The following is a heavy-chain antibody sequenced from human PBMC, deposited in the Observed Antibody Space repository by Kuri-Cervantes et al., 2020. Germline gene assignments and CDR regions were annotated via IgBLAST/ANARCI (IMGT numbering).Heavy chain of an antibody. J-gene: IGHJ4*02. CDR2: ISYDGSNK. D-gene: IGHD6-19*01. CDR1: GFTFSSYA. CDR3: TSQYSSGFDY. V-gene: IGHV3-30-3*01. Sequence: GESLKISCAASGFTFSSYAMHWVRQAPGKGLEWVAVISYDGSNKYYADSVKGRFTISRDNSKNTLYLQMDSLKTEDTAVYYCTSQYSSGFDYWGQGTLVTVSS.